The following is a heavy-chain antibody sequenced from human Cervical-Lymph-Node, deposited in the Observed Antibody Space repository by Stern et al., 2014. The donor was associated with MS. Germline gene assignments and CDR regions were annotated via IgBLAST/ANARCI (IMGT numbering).Heavy chain of an antibody. J-gene: IGHJ4*02. CDR2: IDWDDDK. D-gene: IGHD3-22*01. Sequence: QITLKESGPALVKPTQTLTLTCSFSGFSLSSSGMCVSWIRQPPGKALEWLALIDWDDDKYYSTSLETRLSISKDTSKNQVVLTMTNMDPVDTATYFCARLNYYQSSAYGTFDYWGPGTLVTVSS. CDR3: ARLNYYQSSAYGTFDY. CDR1: GFSLSSSGMC. V-gene: IGHV2-70*01.